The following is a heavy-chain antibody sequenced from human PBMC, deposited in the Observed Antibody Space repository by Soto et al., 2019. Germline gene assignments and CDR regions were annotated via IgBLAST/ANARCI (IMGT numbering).Heavy chain of an antibody. D-gene: IGHD6-19*01. J-gene: IGHJ4*02. Sequence: QVQLVESGGGVVQPGRSLRLSCAASGFTFSSYAMHWVRQAPGKGLEWLAVISYVGREKYYADSAKGRFTISRDSSKNTAYLQMNSLRAEDTAVYYCARDPLAVTGSFVDYWGQGTLVTVSS. V-gene: IGHV3-30*04. CDR3: ARDPLAVTGSFVDY. CDR1: GFTFSSYA. CDR2: ISYVGREK.